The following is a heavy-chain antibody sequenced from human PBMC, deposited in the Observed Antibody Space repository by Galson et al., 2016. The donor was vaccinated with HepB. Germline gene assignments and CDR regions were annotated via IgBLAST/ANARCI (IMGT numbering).Heavy chain of an antibody. D-gene: IGHD2-21*02. CDR2: IFSTDEK. V-gene: IGHV2-26*01. J-gene: IGHJ3*02. CDR3: ARVPRLFCGTDCYRSSAFDI. CDR1: GFSLSNVRMG. Sequence: PALVKPTQTLTLTCTVSGFSLSNVRMGVSWIRQPPGKALEWLAHIFSTDEKSFNSRVTISKDTSKSQVVLTMTNMDPDDTATYYCARVPRLFCGTDCYRSSAFDIWGQGTMVTVSS.